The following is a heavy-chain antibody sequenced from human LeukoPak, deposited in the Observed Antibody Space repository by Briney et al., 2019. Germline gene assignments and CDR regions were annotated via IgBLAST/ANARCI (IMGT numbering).Heavy chain of an antibody. CDR3: AREESGSSGWYDY. J-gene: IGHJ4*02. Sequence: PGGSLRLSCAASRFTFIGYTMNWIRQAPGKGLEWVSSISSRSTYIYYADSVKGRFTISRDNAKNPLYLQMNSLRAEDTAVYYCAREESGSSGWYDYWGQGTLVTVSS. CDR2: ISSRSTYI. V-gene: IGHV3-21*01. D-gene: IGHD6-19*01. CDR1: RFTFIGYT.